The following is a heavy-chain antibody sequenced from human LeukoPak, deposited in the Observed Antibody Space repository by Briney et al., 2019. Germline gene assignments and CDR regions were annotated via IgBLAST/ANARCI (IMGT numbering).Heavy chain of an antibody. V-gene: IGHV4-39*01. J-gene: IGHJ4*02. D-gene: IGHD1-26*01. Sequence: SETLSLTGTVSGGSISSSSYFWGWIRQPPGKGLEWIGSIYYSGNTYCNPSLKSRVTISLDTSKNQFSLKLGSVTAADTAVYYCARRNRWELLDFWGQGTLVTVSS. CDR1: GGSISSSSYF. CDR3: ARRNRWELLDF. CDR2: IYYSGNT.